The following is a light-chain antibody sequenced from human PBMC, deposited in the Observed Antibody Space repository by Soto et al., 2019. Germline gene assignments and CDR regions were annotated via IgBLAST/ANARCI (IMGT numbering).Light chain of an antibody. J-gene: IGKJ1*01. CDR3: QQYNNWPPWT. Sequence: EIVMTQSPATLSVSPGGRATLSCRASQSVSSNLAWYQQKPGQAPRLLIYGASTRATGIPARFSGSGSGTEFTLTISSLQSEDFAVYYCQQYNNWPPWTFGQGTKVDIK. CDR1: QSVSSN. CDR2: GAS. V-gene: IGKV3-15*01.